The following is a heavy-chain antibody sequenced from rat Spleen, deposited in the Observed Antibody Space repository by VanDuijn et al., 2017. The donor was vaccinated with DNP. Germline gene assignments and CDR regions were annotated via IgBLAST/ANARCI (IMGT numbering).Heavy chain of an antibody. D-gene: IGHD1-2*01. J-gene: IGHJ4*01. V-gene: IGHV5S23*01. CDR2: ISTSGSRT. CDR1: GFTFSDYY. CDR3: AREAAISTGAMDA. Sequence: EVQLVESGGGLVQPGGSLKLSCAASGFTFSDYYMAWVRQAPKKGLEWVATISTSGSRTYYPDSVKGRFTISRDNAKSSLYLQMNSLKSEDTATYYCAREAAISTGAMDAWGQGTSVTVSS.